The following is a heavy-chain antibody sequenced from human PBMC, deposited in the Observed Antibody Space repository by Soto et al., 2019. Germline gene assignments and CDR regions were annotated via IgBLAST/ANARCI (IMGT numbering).Heavy chain of an antibody. CDR3: AKDNYYDSSGYPLEFSYYYYGMDV. CDR1: GGTFSSYA. J-gene: IGHJ6*02. CDR2: IIPIFGTA. D-gene: IGHD3-22*01. V-gene: IGHV1-69*12. Sequence: VQLVQSGAEVKKPGSSVKVSCKASGGTFSSYAISWVRQAPGQGLEWMGGIIPIFGTANYAQKFQGRVTITADESTSTAYMELSSLRAEDTAVYYCAKDNYYDSSGYPLEFSYYYYGMDVWGQGTTVTVSS.